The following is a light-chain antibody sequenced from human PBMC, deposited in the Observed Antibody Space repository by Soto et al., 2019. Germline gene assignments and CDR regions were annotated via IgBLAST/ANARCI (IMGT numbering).Light chain of an antibody. CDR2: DAS. CDR3: QQSDSTPYT. J-gene: IGKJ2*01. Sequence: DIQMTQSPSSLSASVGDRVTITCRASQTISTYLNWYQQKRGKAPRLLIYDASSLLSGVPSRFSGSGSGTDFTLTIASLQPADFSTYYCQQSDSTPYTFGQGTKVEI. V-gene: IGKV1-39*01. CDR1: QTISTY.